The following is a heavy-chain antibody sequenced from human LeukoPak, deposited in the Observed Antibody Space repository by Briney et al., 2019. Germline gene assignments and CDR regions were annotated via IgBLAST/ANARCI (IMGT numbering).Heavy chain of an antibody. CDR3: ARGSIAVTYYFDY. J-gene: IGHJ4*02. CDR2: INHSGST. Sequence: SETLSLTCAVYGGSFSGYYWSWIRQPPGKGLEWIGEINHSGSTNYNPSPKSRVTISVDTCKIQFSLKLSSVTAADTAVYYCARGSIAVTYYFDYWGQGTRDTVSS. CDR1: GGSFSGYY. D-gene: IGHD6-6*01. V-gene: IGHV4-34*01.